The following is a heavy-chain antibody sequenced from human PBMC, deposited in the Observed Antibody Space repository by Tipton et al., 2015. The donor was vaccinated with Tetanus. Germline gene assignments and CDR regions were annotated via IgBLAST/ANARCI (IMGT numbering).Heavy chain of an antibody. Sequence: GLVKPSETLSLTCTVSGDSISGYYWNWIRQPPGKGLEWIGYFYYSGSTNYNPSLKSRVTMSLDTSKSQFSLKLSSVTAADTAVYYCARDGWGLTNWFDSWGQGTLVTVSS. CDR2: FYYSGST. J-gene: IGHJ5*01. CDR3: ARDGWGLTNWFDS. V-gene: IGHV4-59*12. CDR1: GDSISGYY. D-gene: IGHD4/OR15-4a*01.